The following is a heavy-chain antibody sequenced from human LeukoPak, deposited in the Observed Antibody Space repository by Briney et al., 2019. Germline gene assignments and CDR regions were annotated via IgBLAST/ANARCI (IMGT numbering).Heavy chain of an antibody. V-gene: IGHV3-53*01. CDR1: GFTVSTNY. CDR3: ARVGDHFHWYLDL. J-gene: IGHJ2*01. CDR2: LYSGSDT. Sequence: PGGSLRLSCAASGFTVSTNYMNWVRQAPGKGLEWVSILYSGSDTYYADSAKGRFTISRDSSKTILSLQMNTLRSEDTAVYYCARVGDHFHWYLDLWGRGTLVTVSS. D-gene: IGHD3-10*01.